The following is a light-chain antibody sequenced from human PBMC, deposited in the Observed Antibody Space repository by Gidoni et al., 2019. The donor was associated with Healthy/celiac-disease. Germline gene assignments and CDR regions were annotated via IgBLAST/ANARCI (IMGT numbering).Light chain of an antibody. CDR1: QSVSSY. CDR2: DAA. Sequence: IVLTQSPATLSLSPGDRATLSCRASQSVSSYLAWYQQKPGQAPSHLIYDAANRATGSPARFSGSGSGTDFTLTISSLEPEDFAVYYCQQRSNRPPFTFGPGTKVDIK. CDR3: QQRSNRPPFT. V-gene: IGKV3-11*01. J-gene: IGKJ3*01.